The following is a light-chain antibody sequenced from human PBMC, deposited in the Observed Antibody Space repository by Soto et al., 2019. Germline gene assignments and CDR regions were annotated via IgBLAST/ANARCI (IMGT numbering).Light chain of an antibody. CDR3: QQRSNSPPWIT. CDR1: QYINTR. Sequence: EIVLTQSPATLSSFPGDRVTLSCRASQYINTRLAWYQHRPGQAPRLLIYQTSIRAAGIPARFSASGTGTDFTLTISSLEPEDSAVYYCQQRSNSPPWITFGQGTRLEIK. V-gene: IGKV3-11*01. J-gene: IGKJ5*01. CDR2: QTS.